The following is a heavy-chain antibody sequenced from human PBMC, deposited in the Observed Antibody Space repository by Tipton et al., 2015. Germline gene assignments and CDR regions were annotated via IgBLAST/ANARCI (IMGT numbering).Heavy chain of an antibody. D-gene: IGHD3-9*01. Sequence: GLVKPSETLSLTCTVSGGSISSYYWSWIRQPPGKGLEWIGYIYYSGSTNYNPSLKSRVTTSVDTSKNQFSLKLSSVTAADTAVYYCACQDYDSLTRDYQTVDYWGQGTLVTVSS. CDR2: IYYSGST. V-gene: IGHV4-59*01. CDR1: GGSISSYY. J-gene: IGHJ4*02. CDR3: ACQDYDSLTRDYQTVDY.